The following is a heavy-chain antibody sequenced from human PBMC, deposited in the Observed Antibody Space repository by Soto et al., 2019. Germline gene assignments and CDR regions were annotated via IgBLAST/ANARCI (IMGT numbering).Heavy chain of an antibody. Sequence: QLQESGPGLVKPSETLSLTCTVSGGSVSDSSYYWGWVRQSPGKGLEWIGSVYYSGSTSYNPALESCVTVAVDTAATKFSLKLTAVSAADTAVYYCARHGYGVSIFYYGMDVWGQGTTVTVSS. V-gene: IGHV4-39*01. D-gene: IGHD3-3*02. CDR2: VYYSGST. J-gene: IGHJ6*02. CDR3: ARHGYGVSIFYYGMDV. CDR1: GGSVSDSSYY.